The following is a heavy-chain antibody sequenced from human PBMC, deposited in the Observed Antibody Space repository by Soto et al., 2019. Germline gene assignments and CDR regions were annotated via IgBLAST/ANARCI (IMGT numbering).Heavy chain of an antibody. V-gene: IGHV4-4*02. Sequence: QVQLQESGPGLVQPSGTLSLTCAVSGDSINNSHWWSWVRQTPGKGLEWLGETYHSGTTNYNPSLKTRVIISIDKSKNQFSLKMNSVTAADTAVYYCAREVNSSPARGPNWFDPWGQGTLVTVSS. CDR3: AREVNSSPARGPNWFDP. CDR2: TYHSGTT. CDR1: GDSINNSHW. J-gene: IGHJ5*02. D-gene: IGHD6-13*01.